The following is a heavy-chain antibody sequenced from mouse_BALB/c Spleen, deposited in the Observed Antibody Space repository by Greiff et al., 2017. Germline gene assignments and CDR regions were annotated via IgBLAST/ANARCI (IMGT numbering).Heavy chain of an antibody. CDR3: AREGDFYFDY. V-gene: IGHV3-6*02. J-gene: IGHJ2*01. CDR1: GYSITSGYY. D-gene: IGHD2-13*01. CDR2: ISYDGSN. Sequence: EVQLMESGPGLVKPSQSLSLTCSVTGYSITSGYYWNWIRQFPGNKLEWMGYISYDGSNNYNPSLKNRISITRDTSKNQFFLKLNSVTTEDTATYYCAREGDFYFDYWGQGTTLTVSS.